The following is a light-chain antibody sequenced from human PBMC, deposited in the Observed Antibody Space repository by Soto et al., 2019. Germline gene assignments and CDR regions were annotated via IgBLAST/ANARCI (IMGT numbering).Light chain of an antibody. Sequence: EIVMTQSPATLSVSPGERAILSCRASQSVSSNLAWYQQKPGHPPRLLIYAASTRATGIPARFSGSGSGTEFTLTISSLQSEDFAVYYCQQYNNWPLTFGGGTKVDIK. CDR2: AAS. J-gene: IGKJ4*01. V-gene: IGKV3-15*01. CDR3: QQYNNWPLT. CDR1: QSVSSN.